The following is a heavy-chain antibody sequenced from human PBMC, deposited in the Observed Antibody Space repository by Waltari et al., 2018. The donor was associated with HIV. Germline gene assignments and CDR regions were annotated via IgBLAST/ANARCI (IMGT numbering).Heavy chain of an antibody. CDR1: GGPISSYNW. CDR3: ARVLTGDYGSSRFDP. V-gene: IGHV4-4*02. CDR2: MYHSGST. J-gene: IGHJ5*02. D-gene: IGHD4-17*01. Sequence: QVQLQESGPGLVKPSETLSLTCAVSGGPISSYNWWSWVRQTPGKGLEWIGEMYHSGSTNYNPSLKSRVTIVVDKSKNQFSLKVTSVTAADTAVYYCARVLTGDYGSSRFDPWGQGTLVTVSS.